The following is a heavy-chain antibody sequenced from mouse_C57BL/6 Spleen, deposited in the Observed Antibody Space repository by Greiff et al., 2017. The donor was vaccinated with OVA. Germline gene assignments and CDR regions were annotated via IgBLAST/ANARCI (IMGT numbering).Heavy chain of an antibody. Sequence: EVQRVESGGGLVKPGGSLKLSCAASGFTFSSYTMSWVRQTPEKRLEWVATISGGGGNTYYPDSVKGRFTISRDNAKNTLYLQMSSLRSEDTALYYCARQTYHYAMDYWGQGTSVTVSS. CDR3: ARQTYHYAMDY. J-gene: IGHJ4*01. CDR2: ISGGGGNT. CDR1: GFTFSSYT. V-gene: IGHV5-9*01.